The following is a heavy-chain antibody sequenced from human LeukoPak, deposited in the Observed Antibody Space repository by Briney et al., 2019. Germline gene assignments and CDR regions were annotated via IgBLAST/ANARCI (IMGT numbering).Heavy chain of an antibody. Sequence: GGSLRLSCAASGFSFSSFAMTWVRQAPGKGLEWVSSITGGHYATYNTDSIKGRFTISRDNAKNTLYLQMNSLRADDTAIYYCTKDPNGDYIGAFDPWGQGTLVTVSS. V-gene: IGHV3-23*01. CDR2: ITGGHYAT. CDR3: TKDPNGDYIGAFDP. D-gene: IGHD4-17*01. J-gene: IGHJ5*02. CDR1: GFSFSSFA.